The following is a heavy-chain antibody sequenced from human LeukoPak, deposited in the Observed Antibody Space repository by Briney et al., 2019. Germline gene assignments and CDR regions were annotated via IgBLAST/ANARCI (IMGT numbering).Heavy chain of an antibody. V-gene: IGHV3-11*01. J-gene: IGHJ6*03. CDR3: ARVLRYCSGGNCYSGGLGYMDV. CDR2: ISRSGSTK. Sequence: PGGSLRLSCAASGFTFSSYGMRWIRQAPGEGLEWVSSISRSGSTKYYADSVKGRFTISRDNAKNSLFLQMNSLRAEDTAVYYCARVLRYCSGGNCYSGGLGYMDVWGKGTTVTISS. CDR1: GFTFSSYG. D-gene: IGHD2-15*01.